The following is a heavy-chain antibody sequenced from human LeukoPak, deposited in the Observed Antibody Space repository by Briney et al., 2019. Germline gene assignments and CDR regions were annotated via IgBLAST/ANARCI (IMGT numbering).Heavy chain of an antibody. J-gene: IGHJ4*02. CDR2: ISSSSSYI. CDR1: GFTFSSYS. V-gene: IGHV3-21*01. D-gene: IGHD3-3*01. CDR3: ARAQHVLRFLEWLSPFDY. Sequence: GGSLRLSCAASGFTFSSYSMNWVRQAPGKGLEWVSSISSSSSYIYYADSAKGRFTISRDNAKNSLYLQMNSLRAEDTAVYYCARAQHVLRFLEWLSPFDYWGQGTLVTVSS.